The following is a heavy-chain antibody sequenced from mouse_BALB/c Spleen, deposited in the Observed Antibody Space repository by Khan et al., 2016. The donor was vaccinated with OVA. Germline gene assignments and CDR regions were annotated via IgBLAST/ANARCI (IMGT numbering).Heavy chain of an antibody. J-gene: IGHJ3*01. Sequence: QVQLQQSGPDLVQPSQSLSITCTVSGFSLNNYSVHWVRQSPGKGLEWLGVIWSAGSTDYNAAFISRLTISKDNSRSQVFFKMNSLQPNDTAIYYCARRGYDYGRGALFVYWGQGTLVTVSA. V-gene: IGHV2-2*02. CDR3: ARRGYDYGRGALFVY. D-gene: IGHD2-4*01. CDR1: GFSLNNYS. CDR2: IWSAGST.